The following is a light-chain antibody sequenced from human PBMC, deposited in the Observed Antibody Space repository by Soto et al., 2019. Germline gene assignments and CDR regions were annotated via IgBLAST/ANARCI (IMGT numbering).Light chain of an antibody. CDR2: EVS. Sequence: QSVLTQPASVSGPPGQSITISCTGTSSDVGGYNYVSWYQLHPGKAPKLIIYEVSHRPSGASNHFSGYKSGNTASLTISGLQAEDEADYYCSSYTSTSTPCVFGTGTKVTVL. J-gene: IGLJ1*01. V-gene: IGLV2-14*01. CDR1: SSDVGGYNY. CDR3: SSYTSTSTPCV.